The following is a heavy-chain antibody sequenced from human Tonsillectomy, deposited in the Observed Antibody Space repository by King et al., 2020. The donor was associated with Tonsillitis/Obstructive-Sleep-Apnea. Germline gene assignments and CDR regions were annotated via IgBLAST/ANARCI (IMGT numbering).Heavy chain of an antibody. CDR3: AREKFVLAPTHYWFDP. V-gene: IGHV1-2*02. CDR2: INPNSGGT. J-gene: IGHJ5*02. CDR1: GYTFIGYY. D-gene: IGHD3-3*02. Sequence: VQLVESGAEVKKPGASVKVSCKASGYTFIGYYMYWVRQAPGQGLEWMGWINPNSGGTNYAQKFQGRVSMTRDTSISTVYMELSRLNFDDTAVYYCAREKFVLAPTHYWFDPCGQGTLVTVSS.